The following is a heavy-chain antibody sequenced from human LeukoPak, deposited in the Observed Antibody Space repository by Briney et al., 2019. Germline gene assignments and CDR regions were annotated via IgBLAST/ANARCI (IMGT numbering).Heavy chain of an antibody. J-gene: IGHJ4*02. V-gene: IGHV4-61*02. CDR1: GGSISSGSYY. Sequence: SETLSLTCTVSGGSISSGSYYWSWIRQPAGKGLEWIGRIYTSGSTSYNPSLKSRVTISVDTSKNQLSLKLSSVTAADTAVYYCARQLRLGELSPALFDYWGQGTLVTVSS. D-gene: IGHD3-16*02. CDR2: IYTSGST. CDR3: ARQLRLGELSPALFDY.